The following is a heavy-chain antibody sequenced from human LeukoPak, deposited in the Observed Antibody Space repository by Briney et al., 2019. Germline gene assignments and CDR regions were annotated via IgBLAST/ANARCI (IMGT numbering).Heavy chain of an antibody. D-gene: IGHD3-22*01. J-gene: IGHJ6*03. CDR3: ARNIYYHDSRGYFGSDHYYYMDV. Sequence: ASVKVSCKASGYTFISYGISWVRQVPGQGLEWMGWISSYNGNTNYAQKLQGRVTMTTDTSTSTAYMELRSLRSDDTAVYYCARNIYYHDSRGYFGSDHYYYMDVWGNGTTVTVSS. CDR1: GYTFISYG. V-gene: IGHV1-18*01. CDR2: ISSYNGNT.